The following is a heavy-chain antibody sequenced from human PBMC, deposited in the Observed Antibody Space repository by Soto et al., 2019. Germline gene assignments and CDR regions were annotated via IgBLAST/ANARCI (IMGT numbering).Heavy chain of an antibody. Sequence: SVKVSCKASGYTFTSYYMHWVRQAPGQGLEWMGIINPSGGSTSYAQKFQGRVTMTRDTSTSTVYMELIRLRSEDTAVYYCARESLGWLFAPNNWFDPLGQRPLVSLSS. J-gene: IGHJ5*02. CDR3: ARESLGWLFAPNNWFDP. CDR1: GYTFTSYY. V-gene: IGHV1-46*01. CDR2: INPSGGST. D-gene: IGHD3-3*01.